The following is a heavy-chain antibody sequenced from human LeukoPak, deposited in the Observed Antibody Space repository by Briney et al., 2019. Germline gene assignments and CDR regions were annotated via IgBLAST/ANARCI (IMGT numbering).Heavy chain of an antibody. CDR3: ARAGFLDYDSSGYRY. V-gene: IGHV3-48*03. J-gene: IGHJ4*02. CDR2: ISSSGSTI. D-gene: IGHD3-22*01. CDR1: GFTFSSYE. Sequence: PGGSLRLSCAASGFTFSSYEMNWVRQAPGKGLEWVSYISSSGSTIYYADSVKGRFTISRDNAKNSLYLQMNSLRAEDTAVYYCARAGFLDYDSSGYRYWGQGTLVTASS.